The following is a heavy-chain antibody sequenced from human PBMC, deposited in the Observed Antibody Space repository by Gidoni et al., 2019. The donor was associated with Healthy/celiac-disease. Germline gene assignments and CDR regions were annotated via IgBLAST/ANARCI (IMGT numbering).Heavy chain of an antibody. Sequence: QVQLQQWGAGLWKPSETRSPTCAVYGGSFNSYDWSWIRQPPGKGLEWLGAISHPGSTNYNPSLQCRVPISVAPSKHRFSLTLRSVTAADTAVYYCASGAGRLRAFLYGYWGQGTLVTVSS. D-gene: IGHD3-10*01. CDR2: ISHPGST. CDR1: GGSFNSYD. CDR3: ASGAGRLRAFLYGY. J-gene: IGHJ4*02. V-gene: IGHV4-34*01.